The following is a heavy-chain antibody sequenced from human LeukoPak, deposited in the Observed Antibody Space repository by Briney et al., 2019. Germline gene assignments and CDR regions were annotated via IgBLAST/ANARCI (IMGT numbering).Heavy chain of an antibody. CDR1: GFTFSSYS. V-gene: IGHV3-21*01. D-gene: IGHD3-22*01. J-gene: IGHJ1*01. Sequence: GGSLRLSCAASGFTFSSYSMNWVRQAPGKGLEWVSSISSSSSSYIYYADSVKGRFTISRDNAKNSLYLQMNSLRAEDTAVYYCARDGGYYDSSGYTEHWGQGTLVTVSS. CDR2: ISSSSSSYI. CDR3: ARDGGYYDSSGYTEH.